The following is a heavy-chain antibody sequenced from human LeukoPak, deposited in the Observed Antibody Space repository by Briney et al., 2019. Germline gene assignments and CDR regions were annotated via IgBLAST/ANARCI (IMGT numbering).Heavy chain of an antibody. CDR2: IIPIFGTA. Sequence: SVKVSCTASGGTFSSYAISWVRQAPGQGLEWMGGIIPIFGTANYAQKFQGRVTITADESTSTAYMELSSLRSEDTAVYYCARVVQRYLGLDYWGQGTLVTVSS. CDR1: GGTFSSYA. CDR3: ARVVQRYLGLDY. V-gene: IGHV1-69*01. D-gene: IGHD3-9*01. J-gene: IGHJ4*02.